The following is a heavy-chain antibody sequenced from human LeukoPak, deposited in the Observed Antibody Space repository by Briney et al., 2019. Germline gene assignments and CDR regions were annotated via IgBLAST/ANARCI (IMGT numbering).Heavy chain of an antibody. CDR1: GFTFSSYA. D-gene: IGHD3-22*01. CDR2: ISGSGGST. Sequence: GGSLRLSCAASGFTFSSYAMSWVRQAPGKGLEWVSAISGSGGSTYYADSVKGRFTISRDNSKNTLYLQMNGLRAEDTAVYYCAKALYYYDSSGYYCWFDPWGQGTLVTVSS. V-gene: IGHV3-23*01. CDR3: AKALYYYDSSGYYCWFDP. J-gene: IGHJ5*02.